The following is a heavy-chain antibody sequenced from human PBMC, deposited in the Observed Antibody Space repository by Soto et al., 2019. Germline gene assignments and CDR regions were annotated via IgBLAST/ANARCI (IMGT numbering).Heavy chain of an antibody. J-gene: IGHJ3*02. Sequence: GGSLRLSCAASGFTFSSYATSWVRQAPGKGLEWVSAISGSGGSTYYADSVKGRFTISRDNSKNTLYLQMNSLRAEDTAVYYCAKDGLMITFGGVIVYDDAFDIWAQGTMVTVSS. CDR3: AKDGLMITFGGVIVYDDAFDI. CDR1: GFTFSSYA. D-gene: IGHD3-16*02. V-gene: IGHV3-23*01. CDR2: ISGSGGST.